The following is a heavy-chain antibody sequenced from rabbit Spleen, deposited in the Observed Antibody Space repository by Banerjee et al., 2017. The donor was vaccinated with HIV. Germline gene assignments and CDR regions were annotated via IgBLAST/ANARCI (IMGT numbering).Heavy chain of an antibody. Sequence: QEQLVESGGSLVTLGGSLKLSCKASGDDFSNYGISWVRQAPGKGLEWIAYIYPDYPSTHYATWVNGRFTISLDNAQNTVTLQVTSLTAADTATYFCARARSAGAGYATDFRLDLWGPGTLVTVS. V-gene: IGHV1S47*01. D-gene: IGHD6-1*01. J-gene: IGHJ3*01. CDR3: ARARSAGAGYATDFRLDL. CDR2: IYPDYPST. CDR1: GDDFSNYG.